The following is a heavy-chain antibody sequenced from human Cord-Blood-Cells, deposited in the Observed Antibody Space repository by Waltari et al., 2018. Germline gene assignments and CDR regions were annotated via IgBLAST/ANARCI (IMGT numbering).Heavy chain of an antibody. CDR3: ARAQTAGGSGYYFDY. V-gene: IGHV1-69*01. J-gene: IGHJ4*02. CDR1: GGIFSISG. Sequence: QVQPVQPGAEVKNPGSSATVSCKSSGGIFSISGISCVRQAPGQGLEWMGGIIPIFGTANYAQKFQGRVTITADESTSTAYMELSSLRSEDTAVYYCARAQTAGGSGYYFDYWGQGTLVTVSS. D-gene: IGHD5-12*01. CDR2: IIPIFGTA.